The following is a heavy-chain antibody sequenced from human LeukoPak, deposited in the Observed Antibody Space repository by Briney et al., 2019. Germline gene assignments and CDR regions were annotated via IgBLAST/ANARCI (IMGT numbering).Heavy chain of an antibody. Sequence: PSETLSLTCTVSGYSISSGYYWGWIRQPPGMGLEWIGSIYHSGSTYYNPSLKSRVTISVDTSKNQFSLKLSSVTAADTAVYYCAAASGSYYYYYMDVWGKGTTVTVSS. D-gene: IGHD1-26*01. J-gene: IGHJ6*03. V-gene: IGHV4-38-2*02. CDR3: AAASGSYYYYYMDV. CDR1: GYSISSGYY. CDR2: IYHSGST.